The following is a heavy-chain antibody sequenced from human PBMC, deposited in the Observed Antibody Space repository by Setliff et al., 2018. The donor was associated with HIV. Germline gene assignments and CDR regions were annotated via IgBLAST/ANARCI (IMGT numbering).Heavy chain of an antibody. CDR2: ISGSGHRT. Sequence: SGGSLRLSCAASGFTFNSYAMGWVRQAPGKGLEWVSSISGSGHRTYYADSVKGRFTISRDNSKNTLYLQMNSLRVEDTAVYFSAKDYYYDSSGSPTGDYFDNWGQGTLVTVSS. J-gene: IGHJ4*02. D-gene: IGHD3-22*01. CDR1: GFTFNSYA. V-gene: IGHV3-23*01. CDR3: AKDYYYDSSGSPTGDYFDN.